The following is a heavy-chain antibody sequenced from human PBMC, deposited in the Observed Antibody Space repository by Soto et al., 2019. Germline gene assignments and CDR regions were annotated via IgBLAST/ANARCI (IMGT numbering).Heavy chain of an antibody. J-gene: IGHJ4*02. D-gene: IGHD3-9*01. V-gene: IGHV1-46*01. CDR3: ARGLGLGDC. Sequence: ASVKVSCKASGYTFSSYYIHWVRQAPGQGLEWIGIINPNGGSTNCAQNFKGRLTVTRDTSTATVYMDLSALTPDDTAMYYCARGLGLGDCWGQGTLVTVSS. CDR2: INPNGGST. CDR1: GYTFSSYY.